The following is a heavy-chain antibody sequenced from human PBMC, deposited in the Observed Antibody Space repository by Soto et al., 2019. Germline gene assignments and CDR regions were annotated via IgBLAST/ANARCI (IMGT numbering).Heavy chain of an antibody. CDR3: AKGFGPGIAVAGPPGY. V-gene: IGHV3-23*01. Sequence: PGGSLRLSCAASGFTFSSYAMSWVRQAPGKGLEWVSAISGSGGSTYYADYVKGRFTISRDNSKNTLYLQMNSLRAEDTAVYYCAKGFGPGIAVAGPPGYWGQGTLVTVSS. CDR2: ISGSGGST. J-gene: IGHJ4*02. D-gene: IGHD6-19*01. CDR1: GFTFSSYA.